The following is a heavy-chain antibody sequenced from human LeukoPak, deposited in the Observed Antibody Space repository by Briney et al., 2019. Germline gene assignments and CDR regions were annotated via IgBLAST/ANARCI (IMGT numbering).Heavy chain of an antibody. CDR2: MNPNRGNK. Sequence: GASVKVSCKASGYTFTSHDINWVRQATGQGLEWMGWMNPNRGNKGYAQKFQGRVTMTRNTSISTAYMELSSLRSEDTAVYYCAKDLTLVVVVPRPLLGFDPWGQGTLVTVSS. D-gene: IGHD3-22*01. V-gene: IGHV1-8*01. CDR1: GYTFTSHD. CDR3: AKDLTLVVVVPRPLLGFDP. J-gene: IGHJ5*02.